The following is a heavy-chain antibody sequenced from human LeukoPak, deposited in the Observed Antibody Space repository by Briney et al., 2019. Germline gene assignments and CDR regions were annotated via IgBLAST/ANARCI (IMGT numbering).Heavy chain of an antibody. CDR2: IYHSGST. CDR3: ARDLYYGSGTDS. J-gene: IGHJ4*02. CDR1: GYSISSGYY. D-gene: IGHD3-10*01. Sequence: PSETLSLTCTVSGYSISSGYYWGWIRQPPGKGLEWIGSIYHSGSTYYNPSLKSRVTISVDKSKNQFSLKLSSVTAADTAVYYCARDLYYGSGTDSWGQGTLVTVSS. V-gene: IGHV4-38-2*02.